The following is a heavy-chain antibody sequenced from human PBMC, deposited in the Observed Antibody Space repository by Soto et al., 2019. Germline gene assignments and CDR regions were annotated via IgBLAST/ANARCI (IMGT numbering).Heavy chain of an antibody. CDR1: GYTFTSYY. J-gene: IGHJ4*02. CDR3: ARERTGYCSGGSCQNTVTTFDY. V-gene: IGHV1-46*03. D-gene: IGHD2-15*01. CDR2: INPSGGST. Sequence: QVQLVQSGAEVKKPGASVKVSCKASGYTFTSYYMHWVRQAPGQGLEWMGIINPSGGSTSYAQKFQGRVTMTRDTSTSTVYMELSSLRSEDTAVYYCARERTGYCSGGSCQNTVTTFDYWGQETLVTVSS.